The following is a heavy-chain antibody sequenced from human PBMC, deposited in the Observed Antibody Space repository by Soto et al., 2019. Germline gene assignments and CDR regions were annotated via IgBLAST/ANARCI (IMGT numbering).Heavy chain of an antibody. J-gene: IGHJ6*02. CDR2: INHSGST. D-gene: IGHD1-26*01. CDR3: ARGRGSYYYYYYGMDV. Sequence: PSETLSLTCAVYGGSFSGYYWSWIRQPPGKGLEWIGEINHSGSTNYNPSLKSRVTISVDTSKNQFSLKLSSVTAADTAVYYCARGRGSYYYYYYGMDVWGQGTTVTVS. V-gene: IGHV4-34*01. CDR1: GGSFSGYY.